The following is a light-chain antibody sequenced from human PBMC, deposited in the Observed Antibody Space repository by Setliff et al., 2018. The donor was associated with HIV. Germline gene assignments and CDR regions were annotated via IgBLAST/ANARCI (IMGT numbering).Light chain of an antibody. CDR1: SSDVGSYNF. Sequence: QSALTQPASVSGSPGQSITISCSGTSSDVGSYNFVSWYQQHSGKAPQLIIYDVSQRPSGVSSRFSGSKSGNTASLTTSGLQAEDQADYHCCSYTSSLTYVFGTGTKVTVL. J-gene: IGLJ1*01. CDR2: DVS. V-gene: IGLV2-14*03. CDR3: CSYTSSLTYV.